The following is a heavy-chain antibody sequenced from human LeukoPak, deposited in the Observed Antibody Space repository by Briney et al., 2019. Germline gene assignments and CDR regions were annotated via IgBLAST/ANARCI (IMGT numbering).Heavy chain of an antibody. J-gene: IGHJ5*02. V-gene: IGHV3-7*01. CDR2: INQDGSEK. CDR3: ARPLKYYYGSETYFWFDP. D-gene: IGHD3-10*01. Sequence: GGSPRLSCAASGFTFTTYWMGWVRQAPGKGLEWVANINQDGSEKYYVDSVKGRFTISRDNAKNSLYLQMNSLRAEDAAVYYCARPLKYYYGSETYFWFDPWGQGTLATVSS. CDR1: GFTFTTYW.